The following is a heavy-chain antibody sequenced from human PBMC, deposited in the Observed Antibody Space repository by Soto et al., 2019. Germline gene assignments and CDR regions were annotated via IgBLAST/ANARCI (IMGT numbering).Heavy chain of an antibody. CDR2: LTSGGGT. V-gene: IGHV3-23*01. J-gene: IGHJ4*02. CDR1: GFILNSYG. CDR3: AKDGDLYSGYSDH. D-gene: IGHD5-12*01. Sequence: EMQLLESGGGLVQPGGSLRLSCEASGFILNSYGMSWVRQAPGKGLEWVSTLTSGGGTHYADSVKGRFTISRENSKNTLYLQMNSLRAEDTAVYYCAKDGDLYSGYSDHWGQGTLVTGSS.